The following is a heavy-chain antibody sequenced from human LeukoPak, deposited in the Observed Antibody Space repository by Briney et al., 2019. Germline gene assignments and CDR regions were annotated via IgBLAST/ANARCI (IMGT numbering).Heavy chain of an antibody. Sequence: PRGSLRLSCAASGFTFSSYATSWVRQAPGKGLEWVSGISGSGGSTYYADSVKGRFTISRDNSKSTLYLQMNSLRVEDTAVYYCAKDFYQFVRGIDYWGQGTLVTVSS. CDR1: GFTFSSYA. J-gene: IGHJ4*02. D-gene: IGHD6-6*01. CDR2: ISGSGGST. V-gene: IGHV3-23*01. CDR3: AKDFYQFVRGIDY.